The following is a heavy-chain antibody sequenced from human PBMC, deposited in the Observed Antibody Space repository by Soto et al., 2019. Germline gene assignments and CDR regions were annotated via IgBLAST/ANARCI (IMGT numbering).Heavy chain of an antibody. CDR1: GFTFSSYG. V-gene: IGHV3-30*19. D-gene: IGHD1-26*01. CDR2: ISYDGSNK. Sequence: QVQLVESGGGVVQPGRSLRLSCAASGFTFSSYGMHWVRLAPGKGLEWVAGISYDGSNKYYADSVKGRFTISRDNSKNTRYLQMNSLRAEDTTVYYCARGAVGAYFDYWGQGTLVTVSS. J-gene: IGHJ4*02. CDR3: ARGAVGAYFDY.